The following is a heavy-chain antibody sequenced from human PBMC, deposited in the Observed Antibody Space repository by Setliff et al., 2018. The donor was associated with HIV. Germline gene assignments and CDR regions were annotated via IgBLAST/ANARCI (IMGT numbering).Heavy chain of an antibody. CDR3: ARDWVAAAGVMGDY. Sequence: ASVKVSCKASGYTFTRYGISWVRQAPGQGLEWMGWISGYNGNTKYVQKLQGRVTMTTDTSTSTAYMELWSLRSDDTAVYYCARDWVAAAGVMGDYWGQGTLVTVS. CDR1: GYTFTRYG. D-gene: IGHD6-13*01. V-gene: IGHV1-18*01. J-gene: IGHJ4*02. CDR2: ISGYNGNT.